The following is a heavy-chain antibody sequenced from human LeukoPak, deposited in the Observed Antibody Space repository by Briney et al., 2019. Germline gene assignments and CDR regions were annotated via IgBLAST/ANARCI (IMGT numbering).Heavy chain of an antibody. V-gene: IGHV4-30-2*01. CDR2: IYHSGST. CDR1: GGSISSGGYS. J-gene: IGHJ3*02. Sequence: PSETLSLTCAVSGGSISSGGYSWSWIRQPPGKGLEWIGYIYHSGSTYYNPSLKSRVTISVDRSKNQFSLKLSSVTAADTAVYYCAGPGIAVADDAFDIWGQGTMVTVSS. D-gene: IGHD6-19*01. CDR3: AGPGIAVADDAFDI.